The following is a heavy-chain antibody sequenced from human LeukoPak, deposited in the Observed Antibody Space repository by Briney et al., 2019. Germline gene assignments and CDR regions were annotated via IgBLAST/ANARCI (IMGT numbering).Heavy chain of an antibody. CDR3: AKGQHYGDYCDH. Sequence: GGSLRLSCAASGFTFDDYAMNWVRQAPGKGLEWVSLISGDGDNTYYTDSVKGRFTISRDNSKNSLYLQMNSLRTEDTALYYCAKGQHYGDYCDHWRQGTLVTVSS. CDR1: GFTFDDYA. V-gene: IGHV3-43*02. J-gene: IGHJ4*02. CDR2: ISGDGDNT. D-gene: IGHD4-17*01.